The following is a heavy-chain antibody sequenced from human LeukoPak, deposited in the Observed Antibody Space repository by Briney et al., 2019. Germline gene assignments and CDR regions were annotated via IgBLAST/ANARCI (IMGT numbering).Heavy chain of an antibody. J-gene: IGHJ4*02. D-gene: IGHD3-9*01. Sequence: SETLSLTCAVYGGSFSGYYWSWIRQPPGKGLEWIGEINHSGSTNYNPSLKSRVTISVDTSKNQFSLKLSSVTAADTAVYYCARRRGNYDILTGRQYYFDYWGQGTLVTVS. CDR1: GGSFSGYY. CDR2: INHSGST. V-gene: IGHV4-34*01. CDR3: ARRRGNYDILTGRQYYFDY.